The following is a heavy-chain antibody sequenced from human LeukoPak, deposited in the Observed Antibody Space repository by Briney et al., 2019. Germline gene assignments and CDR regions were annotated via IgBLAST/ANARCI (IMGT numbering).Heavy chain of an antibody. J-gene: IGHJ4*02. Sequence: GRSLRLSCAASGFTFSSYGMHWVRQAPGKGLEWVAVISYDGSNKYYADSVKARFTISRDNSKNTLYLQMNSLRAEDTAVYYCAKDMSSGWRTGVFDYWGQGTLVTVSS. D-gene: IGHD6-19*01. CDR1: GFTFSSYG. V-gene: IGHV3-30*18. CDR2: ISYDGSNK. CDR3: AKDMSSGWRTGVFDY.